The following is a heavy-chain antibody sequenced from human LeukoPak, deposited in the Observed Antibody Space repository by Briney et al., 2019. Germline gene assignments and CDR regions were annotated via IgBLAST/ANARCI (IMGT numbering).Heavy chain of an antibody. D-gene: IGHD3-22*01. Sequence: GASVKVSCKASGYSFTSYYMHWVRQAPGQGLEWMGIINPSAGSASYAQKFQGRVTVTRDTSTSTVYMELSSLRSEDTAVYYCARKHSDYSDSSGYPEYFQHWGQGTLVTVSS. V-gene: IGHV1-46*01. CDR3: ARKHSDYSDSSGYPEYFQH. J-gene: IGHJ1*01. CDR2: INPSAGSA. CDR1: GYSFTSYY.